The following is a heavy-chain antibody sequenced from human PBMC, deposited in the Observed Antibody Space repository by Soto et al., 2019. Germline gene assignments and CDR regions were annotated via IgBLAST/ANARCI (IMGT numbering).Heavy chain of an antibody. CDR2: MNPQTGNT. Sequence: QVQLVQSGSEGKEPGASMKISCQASGYTFTRYEITWVRQATGQGLEWMGWMNPQTGNTAYAEKFQGRVTMTRSTSINTAYMELSGLRSEDTAVYYCARLSEESSSSNYYYFYMDVWGKGSTVTVSS. D-gene: IGHD6-6*01. CDR1: GYTFTRYE. V-gene: IGHV1-8*01. CDR3: ARLSEESSSSNYYYFYMDV. J-gene: IGHJ6*03.